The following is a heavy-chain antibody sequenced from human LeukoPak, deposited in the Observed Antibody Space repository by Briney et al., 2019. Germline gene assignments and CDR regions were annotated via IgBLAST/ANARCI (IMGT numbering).Heavy chain of an antibody. J-gene: IGHJ6*03. CDR1: GFTFSSYA. Sequence: GGSLRLSCAASGFTFSSYAMSWVRQAPGKGLKWVSTINDNGADTYYADSVKGRFTISRDNSYNTVSLQMNSLRDEDTGVYYCAKGLRTGVGPYMGYHYYMDVWGKGATVPVSS. CDR3: AKGLRTGVGPYMGYHYYMDV. V-gene: IGHV3-23*01. D-gene: IGHD3-16*01. CDR2: INDNGADT.